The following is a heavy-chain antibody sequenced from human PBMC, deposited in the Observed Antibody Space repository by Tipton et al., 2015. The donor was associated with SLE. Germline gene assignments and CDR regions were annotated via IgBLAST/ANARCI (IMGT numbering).Heavy chain of an antibody. V-gene: IGHV3-7*01. Sequence: GSLRLSCAASGFTFSDYWMSWVRQAPGKGLEWVANIKQDGSDKYHVDSVRGRSTISRDNAKNSLYLQMNSLRVEDTAVYYCARAEGDPNWTTYWYFDLWGRGTLVTVSS. J-gene: IGHJ2*01. CDR3: ARAEGDPNWTTYWYFDL. CDR2: IKQDGSDK. D-gene: IGHD1-20*01. CDR1: GFTFSDYW.